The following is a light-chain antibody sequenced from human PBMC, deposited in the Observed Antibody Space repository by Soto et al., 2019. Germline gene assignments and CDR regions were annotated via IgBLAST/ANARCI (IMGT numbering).Light chain of an antibody. Sequence: EIVLTQSPATLSLSPGESATLSCRASRSVSNYLAWYQQKPGQAPRLLINDASRRATGIPDRFSGSGSGADFTLTISSLEPEDFAVYYCQQRSSWPITFGQGTRLEI. CDR3: QQRSSWPIT. CDR1: RSVSNY. V-gene: IGKV3-11*01. CDR2: DAS. J-gene: IGKJ5*01.